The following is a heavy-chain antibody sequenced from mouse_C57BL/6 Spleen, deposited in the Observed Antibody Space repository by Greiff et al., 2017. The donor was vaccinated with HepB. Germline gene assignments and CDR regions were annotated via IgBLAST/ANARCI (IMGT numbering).Heavy chain of an antibody. CDR3: AKVNLGFAY. V-gene: IGHV2-4*01. CDR1: GFSLTSYG. J-gene: IGHJ3*01. Sequence: VHLVESGPGLVQPSQSLSITCTVSGFSLTSYGVHWVRQPPGKGLEWLGVIWSGGSTDYNAAFISRLSISKDNSKSQVFFKMNSLQADDTAIYYCAKVNLGFAYWGQGTLVTVSA. CDR2: IWSGGST.